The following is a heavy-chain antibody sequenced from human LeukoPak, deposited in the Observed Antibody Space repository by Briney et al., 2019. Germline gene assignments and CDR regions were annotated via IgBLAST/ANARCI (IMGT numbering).Heavy chain of an antibody. V-gene: IGHV3-23*01. Sequence: PGGSLRLSCAASGFTFSSYAMSWVRQAPGKGLEWVSAISGSGGSTYYADSVKGRFTISRDNSKNTLYLQMNSLRAEDTAVYYCARDSEVVVITTAIDYWGQGTLVTVSS. CDR2: ISGSGGST. D-gene: IGHD3-22*01. CDR1: GFTFSSYA. CDR3: ARDSEVVVITTAIDY. J-gene: IGHJ4*02.